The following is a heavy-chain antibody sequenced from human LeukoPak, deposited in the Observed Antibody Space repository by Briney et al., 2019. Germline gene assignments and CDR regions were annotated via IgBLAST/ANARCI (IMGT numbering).Heavy chain of an antibody. D-gene: IGHD3-22*01. CDR2: INSGGITT. J-gene: IGHJ5*02. CDR1: GFTFSRYW. CDR3: ARDRVYYDSSGKPWLGWFDP. Sequence: GGSLTLFCAASGFTFSRYWMHWVRQAPGKGLVGVSHINSGGITTNYADSVKGRFAISRDNAKNTLYLQMNSLRAEDTAVYYCARDRVYYDSSGKPWLGWFDPWGQGTLVTVSS. V-gene: IGHV3-74*01.